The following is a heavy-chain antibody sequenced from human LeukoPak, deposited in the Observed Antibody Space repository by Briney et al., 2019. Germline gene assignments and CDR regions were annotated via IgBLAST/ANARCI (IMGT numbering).Heavy chain of an antibody. J-gene: IGHJ5*02. CDR2: LYPGDSDT. D-gene: IGHD3-16*01. CDR3: AIFDFLFGEVDNWFDP. Sequence: GESLKISCKGSGYNFTIYWIGWVRPMPGKGLEWMRILYPGDSDTRYSPSFQGQVTISADKSISTAYLQWSSLKASDTAMYYCAIFDFLFGEVDNWFDPWGQGTQVTVSS. V-gene: IGHV5-51*01. CDR1: GYNFTIYW.